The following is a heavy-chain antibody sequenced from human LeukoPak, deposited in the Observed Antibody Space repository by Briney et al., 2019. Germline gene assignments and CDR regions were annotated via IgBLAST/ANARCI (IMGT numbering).Heavy chain of an antibody. Sequence: SETLSLTCTVSGGSISSSSYYWGWIRQPPGKGLEWIGSIYYSGSTYYNPSLKSRVTMSVDTSKNQFSLKLSSVTAADTAVYYCARDEDFWSGPLDYWGQGTLVTVSS. D-gene: IGHD3-3*01. J-gene: IGHJ4*02. CDR3: ARDEDFWSGPLDY. CDR2: IYYSGST. V-gene: IGHV4-39*07. CDR1: GGSISSSSYY.